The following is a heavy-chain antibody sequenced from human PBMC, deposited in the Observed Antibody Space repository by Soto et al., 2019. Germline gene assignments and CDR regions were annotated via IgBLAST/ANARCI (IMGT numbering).Heavy chain of an antibody. CDR2: IYPGDSDS. J-gene: IGHJ4*02. D-gene: IGHD5-12*01. CDR1: GYPFTRYW. CDR3: VRVAYNGYNFDY. Sequence: VESLKIACEXSGYPFTRYWIGWVRQMPGKGLDWMGIIYPGDSDSRYSPSFLGQVTFSVDKSINTAYLQWNSLKASDTATYFCVRVAYNGYNFDYWGQGTLVTVSS. V-gene: IGHV5-51*01.